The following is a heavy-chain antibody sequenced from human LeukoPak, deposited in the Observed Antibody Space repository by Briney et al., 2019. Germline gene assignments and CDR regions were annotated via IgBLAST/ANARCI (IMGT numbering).Heavy chain of an antibody. D-gene: IGHD6-19*01. V-gene: IGHV4-34*01. J-gene: IGHJ4*02. Sequence: PSETLSLTCAVYGGSFSGYYWSWIRQPPGKGLEWIGEINHSGSTNYNPSLKSRVTISVDTSKNQSSLKLSSVTAADTAVYYCASSVAVAGRIDYWGQGTLVTVSS. CDR2: INHSGST. CDR1: GGSFSGYY. CDR3: ASSVAVAGRIDY.